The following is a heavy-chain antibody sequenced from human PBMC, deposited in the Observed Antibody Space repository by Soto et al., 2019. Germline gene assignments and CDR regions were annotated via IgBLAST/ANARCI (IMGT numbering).Heavy chain of an antibody. J-gene: IGHJ4*02. CDR1: GGSISSSSYY. CDR2: IYYSGST. Sequence: QLQLQESGPGLVKPSETLSLTCTVSGGSISSSSYYWGWIRQPPGKGLEWIGSIYYSGSTYYNPSLKSRVTISVDTSKNQFSLKLSSVTAADTAVYYCARQCPTGSGSYFWYYFDYWGQGTLVTVSS. D-gene: IGHD3-10*01. CDR3: ARQCPTGSGSYFWYYFDY. V-gene: IGHV4-39*01.